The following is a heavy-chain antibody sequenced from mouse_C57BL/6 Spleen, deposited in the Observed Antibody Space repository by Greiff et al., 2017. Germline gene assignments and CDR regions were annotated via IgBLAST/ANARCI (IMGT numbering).Heavy chain of an antibody. V-gene: IGHV3-6*01. D-gene: IGHD2-4*01. Sequence: VQLQQSGPGLVKPSQSLSLTCSVTGYSITSGYYWNWIRQFPGNKLEWMGYISYDGSNNYNPSLKNRISITRDTSKNQFFLKLNSVTTEDTATYYCARDERYDYVAWFAYWGQGTLVTVSA. CDR1: GYSITSGYY. CDR2: ISYDGSN. J-gene: IGHJ3*01. CDR3: ARDERYDYVAWFAY.